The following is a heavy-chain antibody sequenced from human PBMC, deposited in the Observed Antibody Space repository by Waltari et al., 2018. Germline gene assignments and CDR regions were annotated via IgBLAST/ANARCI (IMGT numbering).Heavy chain of an antibody. V-gene: IGHV3-30*02. J-gene: IGHJ6*03. Sequence: QVQLVESGGGVVQPGGSLRLSCAASGFTFSSYGMHWVRQAPGKGLEGVAFIRYDGSNKYYADSVKGRFTISRDNSKNTLYLQMNSLRAEDTAVYYCAKDGTGKYYMDVWGKGTTVTISS. CDR1: GFTFSSYG. CDR3: AKDGTGKYYMDV. CDR2: IRYDGSNK.